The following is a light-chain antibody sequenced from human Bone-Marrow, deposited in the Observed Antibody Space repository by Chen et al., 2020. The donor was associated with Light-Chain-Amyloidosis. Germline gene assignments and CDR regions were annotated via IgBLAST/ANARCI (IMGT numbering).Light chain of an antibody. CDR2: VNQDGTH. CDR1: SGHRTYP. V-gene: IGLV4-69*01. Sequence: QLVLTQSPSASASLGASVKLTCILISGHRTYPIAWHQRQPGKGPRYLMLVNQDGTHTKGDGIPDRFSGSCSGSERYLTISSLRSEDEADYYCQTWGSGFHVIFGGGTRLSVV. CDR3: QTWGSGFHVI. J-gene: IGLJ2*01.